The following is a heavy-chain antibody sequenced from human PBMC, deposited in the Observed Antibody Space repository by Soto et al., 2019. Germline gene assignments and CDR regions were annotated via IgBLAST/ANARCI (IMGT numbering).Heavy chain of an antibody. V-gene: IGHV3-23*01. D-gene: IGHD2-2*01. CDR3: AKGGDIVVVPAAMNSVNYYYGMDV. CDR1: GFTFSSYA. J-gene: IGHJ6*02. Sequence: GGSLRLSCAASGFTFSSYAMSWVRQAPGKGLEWVSAISGSGGSTYYADSVKGRFTISRDNSKNTLYLQMNSLRAEDTAVYYCAKGGDIVVVPAAMNSVNYYYGMDVWGQGTTVTVSS. CDR2: ISGSGGST.